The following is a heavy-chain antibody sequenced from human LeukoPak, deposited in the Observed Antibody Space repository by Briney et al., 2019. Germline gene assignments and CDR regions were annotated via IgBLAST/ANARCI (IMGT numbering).Heavy chain of an antibody. CDR3: ARGRGLDI. Sequence: PGGSLRLSCATSGFTFRSYWMHWVREAPGKGLLWVSRSNSDGSSTIYAASVKSRFTISRDNAKNTLYLQRNSLRAEDTAVYYCARGRGLDIWGQGTRVTVTS. CDR1: GFTFRSYW. CDR2: SNSDGSST. J-gene: IGHJ3*02. V-gene: IGHV3-74*01.